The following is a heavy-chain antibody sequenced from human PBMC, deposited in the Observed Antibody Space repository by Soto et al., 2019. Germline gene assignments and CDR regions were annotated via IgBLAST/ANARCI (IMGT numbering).Heavy chain of an antibody. CDR3: VGWYYFDY. V-gene: IGHV3-48*01. CDR1: GFTFSSYS. CDR2: ISSSSSTI. Sequence: EVQLVESGGGLVQPGGSLRLSCAASGFTFSSYSMNWVRQAPGKGLEWVSYISSSSSTIYYADSVKGRFTISRDNAKNSLYPQMNSLRAEDTAVYYCVGWYYFDYWGQGTLVTVSS. J-gene: IGHJ4*02. D-gene: IGHD6-19*01.